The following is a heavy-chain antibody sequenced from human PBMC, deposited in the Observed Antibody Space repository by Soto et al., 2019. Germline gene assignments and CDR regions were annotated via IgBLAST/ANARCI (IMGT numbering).Heavy chain of an antibody. CDR3: AKDSAGWFAS. V-gene: IGHV3-23*01. Sequence: EVQLLESGGGKVQPGGSLRLSCAASGFSFSSYAMAWVRQAPGKGLEWVSLIGGSGEGTHYTDSVRGRFSISRDNSQNTLFLQMNSLRADDRAIYYCAKDSAGWFAS. CDR1: GFSFSSYA. D-gene: IGHD2-15*01. CDR2: IGGSGEGT. J-gene: IGHJ5*01.